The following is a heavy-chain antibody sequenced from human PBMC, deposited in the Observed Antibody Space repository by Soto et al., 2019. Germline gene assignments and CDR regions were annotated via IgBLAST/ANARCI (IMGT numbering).Heavy chain of an antibody. Sequence: GASVKVSCKASGYTFTSYGISWVRQAPGQGLEWMGWISAYNGNTNYAQKLQGRVTMTTDTSTSTAYMELRSLRSDDTAVYYCARDYYDILTGYYMAPDAFDIWGQGTMVTVSS. V-gene: IGHV1-18*01. CDR1: GYTFTSYG. CDR3: ARDYYDILTGYYMAPDAFDI. J-gene: IGHJ3*02. D-gene: IGHD3-9*01. CDR2: ISAYNGNT.